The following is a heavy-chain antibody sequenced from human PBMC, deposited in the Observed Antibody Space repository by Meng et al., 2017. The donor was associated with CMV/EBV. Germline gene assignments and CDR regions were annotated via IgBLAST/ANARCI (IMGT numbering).Heavy chain of an antibody. CDR3: ARYTYLYYYYYGMDV. J-gene: IGHJ6*02. Sequence: ASVKVSCKASGYTFTSYDINWVRQATGQGLEWMGWMNPNSGNTGYAQKFQGRVTMTRNTSISTAYKELSSLRSEDTAVYYCARYTYLYYYYYGMDVWGQGTTVTVSS. V-gene: IGHV1-8*01. CDR2: MNPNSGNT. CDR1: GYTFTSYD.